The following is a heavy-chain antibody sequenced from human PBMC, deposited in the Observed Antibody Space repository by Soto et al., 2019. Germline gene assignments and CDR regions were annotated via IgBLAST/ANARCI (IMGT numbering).Heavy chain of an antibody. V-gene: IGHV5-51*01. Sequence: EVQLVQSGAEVKKPGESLKISCKGSGYSFTSYWIGWVRQMPGKGLEWMGIIYPGDSDTRYSPSFQGQVTISADKSISTAYLQWSSLKASDTAMYYCARQIPPDSAFYYYDSSGYKKQHAIWFDPWGQGTLVTVSS. CDR2: IYPGDSDT. J-gene: IGHJ5*02. CDR1: GYSFTSYW. CDR3: ARQIPPDSAFYYYDSSGYKKQHAIWFDP. D-gene: IGHD3-22*01.